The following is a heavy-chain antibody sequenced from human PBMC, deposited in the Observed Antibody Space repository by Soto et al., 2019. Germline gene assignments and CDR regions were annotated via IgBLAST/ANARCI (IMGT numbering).Heavy chain of an antibody. CDR1: GFTFSTYW. Sequence: GGSRRLSCXASGFTFSTYWMHWVRQAPGKGLVWVSRLDNDGTNTRYADSVKGRFTVSRDNGKNTVYLQMDSLRAEDTAVYYCARDGGTYFDYWGQGTLVTVSS. V-gene: IGHV3-74*01. CDR2: LDNDGTNT. D-gene: IGHD3-16*01. CDR3: ARDGGTYFDY. J-gene: IGHJ4*02.